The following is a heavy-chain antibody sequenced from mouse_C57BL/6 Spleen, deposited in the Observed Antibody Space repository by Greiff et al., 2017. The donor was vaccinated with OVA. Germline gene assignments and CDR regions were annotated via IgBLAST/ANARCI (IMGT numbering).Heavy chain of an antibody. D-gene: IGHD2-1*01. Sequence: EVKLMESGPGLVKPSQSLSLTCSVTGYSITSGYYWNWIRQFPGNKLEWMGYISYDGSNNYNPSLKNRISITRDTSKNQFFLKLNSVTTEDTATYYCARENGNYWYCDVWGTGTTVTVSS. CDR2: ISYDGSN. V-gene: IGHV3-6*01. CDR1: GYSITSGYY. CDR3: ARENGNYWYCDV. J-gene: IGHJ1*03.